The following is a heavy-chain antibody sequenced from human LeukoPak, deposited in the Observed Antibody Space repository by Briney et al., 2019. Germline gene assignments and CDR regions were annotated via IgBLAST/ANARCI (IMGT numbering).Heavy chain of an antibody. CDR2: IIPIFGTA. Sequence: SVKVSCKASGGTFSSYAISWVRQAPGQGLEWMGGIIPIFGTANYAQKFQGRVTITADESTSTAYMELSSLRSEDTAVYYCARGGVYGGNSWNMDVWGKGTTVTVSS. CDR1: GGTFSSYA. V-gene: IGHV1-69*01. D-gene: IGHD4-23*01. CDR3: ARGGVYGGNSWNMDV. J-gene: IGHJ6*03.